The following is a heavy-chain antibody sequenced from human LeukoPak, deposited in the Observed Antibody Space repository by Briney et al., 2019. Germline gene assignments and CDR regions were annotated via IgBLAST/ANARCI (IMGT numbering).Heavy chain of an antibody. CDR1: GFTFYDYA. J-gene: IGHJ4*02. Sequence: GGSLRLSCAASGFTFYDYAMHWVRQAPGKGLEWGSGISRNSGSIGYADSVKGRFTISRDNAKNSLYLRMNSLRAEDTPMYFFEKDAPMVRGTIDFWGQGTLVSVSS. CDR3: EKDAPMVRGTIDF. CDR2: ISRNSGSI. D-gene: IGHD3-10*01. V-gene: IGHV3-9*01.